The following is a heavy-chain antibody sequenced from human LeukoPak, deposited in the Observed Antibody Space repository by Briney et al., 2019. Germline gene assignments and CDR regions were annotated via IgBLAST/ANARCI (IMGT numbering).Heavy chain of an antibody. J-gene: IGHJ5*02. Sequence: ASVKVSCKASGYTFTGYYMHWVRQAPGQGLEWMGWIIPNSGGTNYAQKFQGWVTMTRDTSISTAYMELSRLRSDDTAVYYCARGEDIVVVPAGTFDPWGQGTLVTVSS. CDR1: GYTFTGYY. V-gene: IGHV1-2*04. CDR2: IIPNSGGT. D-gene: IGHD2-2*01. CDR3: ARGEDIVVVPAGTFDP.